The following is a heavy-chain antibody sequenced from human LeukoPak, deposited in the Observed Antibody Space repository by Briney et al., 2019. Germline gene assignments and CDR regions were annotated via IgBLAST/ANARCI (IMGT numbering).Heavy chain of an antibody. V-gene: IGHV3-64D*06. CDR3: VKDTYDSSGYYYGPFDY. J-gene: IGHJ4*02. CDR1: GFTFSSYA. Sequence: GGSLRLSCSASGFTFSSYAMHWVRQAPGKGLEYVSAISSNGGSTYHADSVKGRFTISRDNSKNTLYLQMSSLRAEDTAVYYCVKDTYDSSGYYYGPFDYWGQGTLVTVSS. CDR2: ISSNGGST. D-gene: IGHD3-22*01.